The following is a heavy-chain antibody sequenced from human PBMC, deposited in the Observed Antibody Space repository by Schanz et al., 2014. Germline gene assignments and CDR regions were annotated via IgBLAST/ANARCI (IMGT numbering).Heavy chain of an antibody. CDR2: ISGSGGST. J-gene: IGHJ3*02. V-gene: IGHV3-23*01. Sequence: EVQLLESGGGLVQPGGSLRLSCAASGFTFSSYAMSWVRQAPGKGLEWVSAISGSGGSTYYADSVKGRFTISRDNSKNTLYLQMNSLRAEDTAVYYCARDGYSVVVISPTESFDIWGQGTSXT. CDR3: ARDGYSVVVISPTESFDI. D-gene: IGHD2-21*01. CDR1: GFTFSSYA.